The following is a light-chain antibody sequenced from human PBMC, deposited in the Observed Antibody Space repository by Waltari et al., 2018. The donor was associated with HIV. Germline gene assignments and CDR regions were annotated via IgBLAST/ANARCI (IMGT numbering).Light chain of an antibody. CDR3: QQYHNWPQT. V-gene: IGKV3-15*01. J-gene: IGKJ2*01. CDR1: QSVYNN. Sequence: AILSLSPGESATLSCRASQSVYNNLAWYQQKNGQAPRLLIYGASTRATDIPDRFSGSGSGTEFTLTVSSLQSGDFAVYYCQQYHNWPQTFGRGTKVEIK. CDR2: GAS.